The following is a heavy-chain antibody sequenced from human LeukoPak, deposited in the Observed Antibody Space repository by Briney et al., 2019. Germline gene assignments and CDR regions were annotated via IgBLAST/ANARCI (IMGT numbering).Heavy chain of an antibody. V-gene: IGHV3-21*03. D-gene: IGHD6-19*01. CDR1: GFSFSFSN. CDR2: ISSTNGHT. Sequence: PGGSLRLPCAASGFSFSFSNMNWVRQAPGKGLEWVSYISSTNGHTYYADSVNGRFTISRDTAKNSLYLQMNSLRVEDRAIYFCARDRDSSGLYGGADLWGQGVLVTVSA. J-gene: IGHJ5*02. CDR3: ARDRDSSGLYGGADL.